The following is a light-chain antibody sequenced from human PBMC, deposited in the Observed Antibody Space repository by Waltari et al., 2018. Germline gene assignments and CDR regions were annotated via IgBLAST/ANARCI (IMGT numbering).Light chain of an antibody. J-gene: IGKJ1*01. CDR2: AAS. CDR1: QSISTF. Sequence: DIQMTQSPSSLSASVGDRVTIPCRASQSISTFLNWNQQKPGKAPELLIYAASSLQTGVPSRFSGSGSGTDFTLTISGLQPEDLATYYCQLSHRTPPTFGQGTKVEIK. V-gene: IGKV1-39*01. CDR3: QLSHRTPPT.